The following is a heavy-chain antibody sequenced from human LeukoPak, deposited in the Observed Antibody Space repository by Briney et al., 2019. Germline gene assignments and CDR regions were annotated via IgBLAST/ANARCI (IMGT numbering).Heavy chain of an antibody. Sequence: GGSLRLSCAASGFTFSSYGMHWVRQAPGKGLEWVAVISYDGSNKYYADSVKGRFTISRDNSKNTLYLQMNSLRAEDTAVYYCAKGGRSGYDPWNYYYYMDVWGKGTTVTVSS. CDR3: AKGGRSGYDPWNYYYYMDV. CDR1: GFTFSSYG. V-gene: IGHV3-30*18. D-gene: IGHD5-12*01. J-gene: IGHJ6*03. CDR2: ISYDGSNK.